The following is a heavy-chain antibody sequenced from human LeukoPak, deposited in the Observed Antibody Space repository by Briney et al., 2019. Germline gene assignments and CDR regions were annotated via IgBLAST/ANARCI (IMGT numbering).Heavy chain of an antibody. Sequence: PGGSLRLSCAASGFTFSSYGMHWVRQAPGKGLEWVSSISSSSSYIYYADSVKGRFTISRDNAKNSLYLQMNSLRAEDTAVYYCARDPTLHDAFDIWGQGTMVTVSS. V-gene: IGHV3-21*01. CDR1: GFTFSSYG. J-gene: IGHJ3*02. CDR3: ARDPTLHDAFDI. D-gene: IGHD4-11*01. CDR2: ISSSSSYI.